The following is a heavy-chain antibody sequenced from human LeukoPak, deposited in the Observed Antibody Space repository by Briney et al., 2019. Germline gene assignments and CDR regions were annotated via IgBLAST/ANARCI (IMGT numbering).Heavy chain of an antibody. CDR1: GYTLTELS. CDR3: ATSPYAGASRYFDY. J-gene: IGHJ4*02. Sequence: GASVKVSCKVPGYTLTELSMHWVRQAPGKGLEWMGGFDPEDGETIYAQKFQGRVTMTEDTSTDTAYMELSSLRSEDTAVYYCATSPYAGASRYFDYWGQGTLVTVSS. V-gene: IGHV1-24*01. D-gene: IGHD2-2*01. CDR2: FDPEDGET.